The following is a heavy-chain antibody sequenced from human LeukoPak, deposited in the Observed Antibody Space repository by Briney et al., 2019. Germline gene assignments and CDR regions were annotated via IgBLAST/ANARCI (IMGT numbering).Heavy chain of an antibody. Sequence: GGSLRLSCAASGFTFSSYSMNWVRQAPGKGLEWVSSISSSSSYIYYADSVKGRFTISRDNAKNSLYLQMNSLRAEDTAVYYCAKVDRDSSGYYYTGDYWGQGTLVTVSS. CDR1: GFTFSSYS. D-gene: IGHD3-22*01. V-gene: IGHV3-21*01. J-gene: IGHJ4*02. CDR3: AKVDRDSSGYYYTGDY. CDR2: ISSSSSYI.